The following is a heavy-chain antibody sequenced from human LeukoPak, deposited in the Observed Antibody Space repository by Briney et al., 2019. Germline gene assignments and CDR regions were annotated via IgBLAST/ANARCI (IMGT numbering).Heavy chain of an antibody. Sequence: GGSLRLSCAASGFTFSDYYMSWIRQAPGKGLEWVSYISSSSSYTNYADPVKGRFTISRDNAKNSLYLQMNSLRAEDTAVYYCARQYFEGLHPGPQGTLVSVPS. CDR1: GFTFSDYY. V-gene: IGHV3-11*03. CDR2: ISSSSSYT. J-gene: IGHJ5*02. D-gene: IGHD2/OR15-2a*01. CDR3: ARQYFEGLHP.